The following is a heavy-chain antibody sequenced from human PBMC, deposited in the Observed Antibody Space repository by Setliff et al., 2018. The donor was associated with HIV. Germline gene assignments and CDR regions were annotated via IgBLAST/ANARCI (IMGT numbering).Heavy chain of an antibody. D-gene: IGHD6-19*01. V-gene: IGHV1-46*01. Sequence: ASVKVSCKASGYTFTSYYMHWVRQAPGQGLEWMGIINPSGGSTSYAQKFQGRVTMTRDTSTSTVYMELSSLRSEDTAVYYCARGERSIAVAGRPFDYWGQGTLVTVSS. CDR1: GYTFTSYY. J-gene: IGHJ4*02. CDR2: INPSGGST. CDR3: ARGERSIAVAGRPFDY.